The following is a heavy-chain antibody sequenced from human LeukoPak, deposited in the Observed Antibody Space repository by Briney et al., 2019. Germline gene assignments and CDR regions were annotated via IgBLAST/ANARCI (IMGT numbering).Heavy chain of an antibody. CDR2: IYYSGST. CDR1: GGSISSYY. J-gene: IGHJ4*02. Sequence: SETLSLTCTVSGGSISSYYWSWIRQPPGKGLEWIGYIYYSGSTYYNPSLKSRVTISVDTSKNQFSLKLSSVTAADTAVYYCARHRRPRMIVVVITTSTPYFDYWGQGTLVTVSS. D-gene: IGHD3-22*01. CDR3: ARHRRPRMIVVVITTSTPYFDY. V-gene: IGHV4-59*08.